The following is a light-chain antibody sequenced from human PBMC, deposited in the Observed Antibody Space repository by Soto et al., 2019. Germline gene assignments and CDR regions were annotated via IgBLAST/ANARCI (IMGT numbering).Light chain of an antibody. CDR3: QQYGSSPT. CDR1: QSVRSSF. V-gene: IGKV3-20*01. Sequence: EIVLTQSPGTLSLSTGGRATLSCRASQSVRSSFLAWYQQKPGQAPRLLIYGASSRATGIPDRFSGGGSGTDFTLTISRLEPEDLAVYYCQQYGSSPTFGGGTKVEIK. J-gene: IGKJ4*01. CDR2: GAS.